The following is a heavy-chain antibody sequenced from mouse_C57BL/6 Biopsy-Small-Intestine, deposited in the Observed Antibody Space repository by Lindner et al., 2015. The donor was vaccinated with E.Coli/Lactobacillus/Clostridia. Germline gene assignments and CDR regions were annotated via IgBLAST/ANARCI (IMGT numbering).Heavy chain of an antibody. D-gene: IGHD2-13*01. V-gene: IGHV1-39*01. CDR2: INPYYGST. Sequence: QLQESGAELVKPGASVKISCKASGYSFTDYNINWVKQSHGQSLEWIGNINPYYGSTSNNQKFKDQATLTVDKSSGTAYMQLNSLTSEDSSVYYCAREGYYGDYFDYWGQGTTLTVSS. J-gene: IGHJ2*01. CDR3: AREGYYGDYFDY. CDR1: GYSFTDYN.